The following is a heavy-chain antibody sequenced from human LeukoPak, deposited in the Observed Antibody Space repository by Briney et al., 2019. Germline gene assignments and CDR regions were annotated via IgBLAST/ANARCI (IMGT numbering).Heavy chain of an antibody. CDR3: ARDSAAAGRGGFDY. D-gene: IGHD6-13*01. Sequence: GGSLRLSCAASGFTFDDYAMHWVRQAPGKGLEWVSGISWNSGSIGYADSVKGRFTISRDNSKNTLYLQMNSLRVEDTAVYYCARDSAAAGRGGFDYWGQGTLVTVSS. J-gene: IGHJ4*02. CDR1: GFTFDDYA. V-gene: IGHV3-9*01. CDR2: ISWNSGSI.